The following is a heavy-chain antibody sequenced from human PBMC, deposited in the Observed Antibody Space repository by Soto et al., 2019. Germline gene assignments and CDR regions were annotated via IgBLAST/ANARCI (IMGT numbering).Heavy chain of an antibody. D-gene: IGHD5-18*01. Sequence: PGGSLRLSCAASGFTFSSYSMNWVRQAPGKGLEWVSSISSSSSYIYYADSVKGRFTISISTAYLQWNSLKASDTAVYYCARRGYSYGLDVWGQGTKVTVSS. CDR3: ARRGYSYGLDV. CDR2: ISSSSSYI. CDR1: GFTFSSYS. J-gene: IGHJ6*02. V-gene: IGHV3-21*04.